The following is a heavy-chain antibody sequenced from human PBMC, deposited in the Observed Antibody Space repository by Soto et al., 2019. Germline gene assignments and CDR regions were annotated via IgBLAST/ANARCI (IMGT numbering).Heavy chain of an antibody. Sequence: QVQVVESGGGVVQPGRSLRLSCAASGFTFSSYAMHWVRQAPGKGLEWVAVISYDGSNKYYADSVKGRFTISRDNSENTLYLQMNSLRAEDAAVYFCARDQPDALADYWGQGTLVTVSS. D-gene: IGHD3-16*01. V-gene: IGHV3-30-3*01. J-gene: IGHJ4*02. CDR2: ISYDGSNK. CDR3: ARDQPDALADY. CDR1: GFTFSSYA.